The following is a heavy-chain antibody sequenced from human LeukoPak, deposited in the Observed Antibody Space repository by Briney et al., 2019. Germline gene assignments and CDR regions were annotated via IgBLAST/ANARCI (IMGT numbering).Heavy chain of an antibody. CDR3: ARLQRAYVDY. Sequence: SETLSLTCTVSGGSISSGGYYWSWIRQHPGKGLEWIGYIYYSGSTDYNPSLKSRVTISVDTSKNQFSLKLSSVTAADTAVYYCARLQRAYVDYWGQGTLVTVSS. CDR1: GGSISSGGYY. D-gene: IGHD2-2*01. V-gene: IGHV4-31*03. J-gene: IGHJ4*02. CDR2: IYYSGST.